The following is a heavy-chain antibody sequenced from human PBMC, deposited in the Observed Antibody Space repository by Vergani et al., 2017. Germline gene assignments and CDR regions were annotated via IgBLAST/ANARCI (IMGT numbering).Heavy chain of an antibody. V-gene: IGHV3-33*06. CDR3: ANSYYYDSSGLDY. CDR2: IWYDGSNK. CDR1: GFTFSSYG. Sequence: QVQLVESGGGVVQPGRSLRLSCAASGFTFSSYGMHWVRQAPGKGLEWVAVIWYDGSNKYYADSVKGRFTISRDNSKNTLYLQMNSLRAEDTAVYYCANSYYYDSSGLDYWGQGTLVTVSS. D-gene: IGHD3-22*01. J-gene: IGHJ4*02.